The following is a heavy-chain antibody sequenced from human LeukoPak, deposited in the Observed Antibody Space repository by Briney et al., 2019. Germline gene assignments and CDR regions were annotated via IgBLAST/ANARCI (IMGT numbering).Heavy chain of an antibody. CDR2: IYRNTSA. CDR1: GFTISYNY. Sequence: PGGSLRLSCAASGFTISYNYMSWVRQAPGKGLQWVSVIYRNTSAYYADSVEGRFTISRHNSKNTLYLQMTSLRAEDTAVYYCARDIPVDSRSSVPKPVRDSWGQGTLVTVSS. J-gene: IGHJ5*02. V-gene: IGHV3-53*04. CDR3: ARDIPVDSRSSVPKPVRDS. D-gene: IGHD6-6*01.